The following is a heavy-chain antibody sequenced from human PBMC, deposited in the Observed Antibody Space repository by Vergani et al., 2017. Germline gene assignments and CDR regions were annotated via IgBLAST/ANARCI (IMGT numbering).Heavy chain of an antibody. Sequence: QVQLQQWGAGLLKPSETLSLTCAVYGGSFSGYYWSWIRQPPGKGLGWIGEINHSGSTNYNPSLKSRVTISVDTSKNQFSLKLSSVTAADTAVYYCARGKCSSTTCAANYYYYMDVWAKGTTVTVSS. J-gene: IGHJ6*03. CDR2: INHSGST. V-gene: IGHV4-34*01. CDR3: ARGKCSSTTCAANYYYYMDV. CDR1: GGSFSGYY. D-gene: IGHD2-2*01.